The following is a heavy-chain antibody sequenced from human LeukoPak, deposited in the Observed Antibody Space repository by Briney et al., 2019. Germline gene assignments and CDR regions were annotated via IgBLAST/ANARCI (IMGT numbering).Heavy chain of an antibody. CDR3: ATAPRWIQLWLRGNKSFDY. Sequence: ASVKVSCKVSGYTLTEVSMHWVRQAPGKGLEWMGGFDPEDGETIYAQKFQGRVTMTEDTSTDTAYMELSSLRSEDTAVYYCATAPRWIQLWLRGNKSFDYWGQGTLVTVSS. D-gene: IGHD5-18*01. CDR2: FDPEDGET. V-gene: IGHV1-24*01. CDR1: GYTLTEVS. J-gene: IGHJ4*02.